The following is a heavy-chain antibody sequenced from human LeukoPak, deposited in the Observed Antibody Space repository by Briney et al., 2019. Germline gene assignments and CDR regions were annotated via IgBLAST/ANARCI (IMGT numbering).Heavy chain of an antibody. CDR3: ARQRLGGMVATGPDDY. CDR1: GGSFSGYY. D-gene: IGHD5-12*01. V-gene: IGHV4-59*08. J-gene: IGHJ4*02. CDR2: IYYSGST. Sequence: SETLSLTCAVYGGSFSGYYWSWIRQPPGKGLEWIGYIYYSGSTNYNPSLKSRVTISVDTSKNQFSLKLSSVTAADTAVYYCARQRLGGMVATGPDDYWGQGTLVTVSS.